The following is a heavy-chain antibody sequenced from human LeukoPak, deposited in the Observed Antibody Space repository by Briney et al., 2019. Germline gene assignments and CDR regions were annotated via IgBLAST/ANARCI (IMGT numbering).Heavy chain of an antibody. D-gene: IGHD1-26*01. J-gene: IGHJ4*02. V-gene: IGHV3-7*03. CDR1: GFTFISYW. CDR3: ARGRSPFGY. Sequence: GSLRLSCAASGFTFISYWMSWVRQAPGKGLEWVANIKQDGSEKYYVDSVKGRFTISRDNAKNSLYLQMNSLRAEDTAVYYCARGRSPFGYWGQGTLVTVSS. CDR2: IKQDGSEK.